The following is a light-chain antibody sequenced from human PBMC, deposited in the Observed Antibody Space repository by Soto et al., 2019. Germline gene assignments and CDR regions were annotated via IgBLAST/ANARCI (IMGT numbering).Light chain of an antibody. CDR3: QQYGSSPTYT. V-gene: IGKV3-20*01. J-gene: IGKJ2*01. CDR1: QSVSSSY. CDR2: GAS. Sequence: EIVLTQSPGTLSLSPGERATLSCRASQSVSSSYLAWYQQKPGQAPRLLIYGASSRATGIPDRFSGSGSGTAFTLTISRLEPEDFAVYYCQQYGSSPTYTFGQGTKLKIK.